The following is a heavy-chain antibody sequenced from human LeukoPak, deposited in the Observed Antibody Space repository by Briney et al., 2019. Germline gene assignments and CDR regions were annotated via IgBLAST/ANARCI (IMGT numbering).Heavy chain of an antibody. V-gene: IGHV3-7*01. CDR1: GFTFSSYR. Sequence: GGSLRLSCAASGFTFSSYRMSWVRQAPGKGLEWVANIKQDGSEKYYVDSVKGRFTISRDNAKNSLYLQMNSLRAEDTAVYYCARDSTRRMVRGPFGYWGQGTLVTVSS. J-gene: IGHJ4*02. CDR2: IKQDGSEK. CDR3: ARDSTRRMVRGPFGY. D-gene: IGHD3-10*01.